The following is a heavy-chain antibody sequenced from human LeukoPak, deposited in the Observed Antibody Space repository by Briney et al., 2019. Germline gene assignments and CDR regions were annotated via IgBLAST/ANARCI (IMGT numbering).Heavy chain of an antibody. CDR2: ISRSSSTI. J-gene: IGHJ6*02. CDR3: AKDLSSGRDVYYYYGMDV. V-gene: IGHV3-48*01. D-gene: IGHD6-19*01. Sequence: PGGSLRLSCAASGFALGSYTMNWVRQAPGKGLEWVSYISRSSSTIYYADSVKGRFTISRDNSKNTLYLQMNSLRAEDTAVYYCAKDLSSGRDVYYYYGMDVWGQGTTVTVSS. CDR1: GFALGSYT.